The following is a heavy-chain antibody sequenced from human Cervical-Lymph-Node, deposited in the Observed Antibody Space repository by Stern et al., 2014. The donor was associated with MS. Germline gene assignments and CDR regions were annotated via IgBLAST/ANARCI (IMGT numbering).Heavy chain of an antibody. CDR2: ISSDGNSI. CDR1: GFTFSDYH. D-gene: IGHD4-11*01. V-gene: IGHV3-11*01. J-gene: IGHJ4*02. CDR3: ARGYSSFDY. Sequence: VQLVESGGGLVKPAGSLRLSCAASGFTFSDYHMTWIRQPPGKGLECVSYISSDGNSIYYADSVKGRFTISRDNAKNLLYLQMGSLRAEDTAVYYCARGYSSFDYWGQGTLVTVSS.